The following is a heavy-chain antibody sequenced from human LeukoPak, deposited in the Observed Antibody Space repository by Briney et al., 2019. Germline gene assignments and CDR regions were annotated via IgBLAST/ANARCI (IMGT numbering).Heavy chain of an antibody. Sequence: PSETLSLTCTVSGGSISSSSYYWGWIRQPPGKGLEWIGSIYYSGSTYYNPSLKSRVTISVDTSKNRFSLKLSSVTAADTAVYYCARGEGTFDAFDIWGQGTMVTVSS. V-gene: IGHV4-39*01. CDR3: ARGEGTFDAFDI. CDR1: GGSISSSSYY. J-gene: IGHJ3*02. CDR2: IYYSGST. D-gene: IGHD2/OR15-2a*01.